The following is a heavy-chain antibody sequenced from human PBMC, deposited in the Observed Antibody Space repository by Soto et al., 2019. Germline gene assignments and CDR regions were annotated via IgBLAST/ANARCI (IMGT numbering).Heavy chain of an antibody. CDR3: ARGLPKGYCSSTSCYEFDP. D-gene: IGHD2-2*01. V-gene: IGHV1-8*01. CDR2: MNPNSGNT. Sequence: ASVKVSCKASGYTFTSYDINWVRQATGQGLEWMGWMNPNSGNTGYAQKFQGRVTMTRNTSISTAYMELSNLRSEDTAVYYCARGLPKGYCSSTSCYEFDPWGQGTLVTVSS. J-gene: IGHJ5*02. CDR1: GYTFTSYD.